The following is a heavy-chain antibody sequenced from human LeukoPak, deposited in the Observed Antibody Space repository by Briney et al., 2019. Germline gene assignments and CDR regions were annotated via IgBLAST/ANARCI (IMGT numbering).Heavy chain of an antibody. CDR1: GFTFSSYA. D-gene: IGHD1-7*01. V-gene: IGHV3-30*01. J-gene: IGHJ4*02. CDR3: ARDRTGTTDYFDY. CDR2: ISYDGSNK. Sequence: GGSLRLSCAATGFTFSSYAMHWVRQASGKGLEWVAVISYDGSNKYYADSVKGRFTISRDNSKNTLYLQMNSLRAEDTAVYYCARDRTGTTDYFDYWGQGTLVTVSS.